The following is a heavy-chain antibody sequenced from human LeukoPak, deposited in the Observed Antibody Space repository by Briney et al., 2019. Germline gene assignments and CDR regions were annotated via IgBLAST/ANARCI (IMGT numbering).Heavy chain of an antibody. Sequence: GGSLRLSCAASGFTFSNYLMAWVRQLPGKGLEWVASIKQDGSEKYYVDSVKGRFTISRDDAENSLYLQMNSLRAEDTAIYYCARAGPWGSYRYTFDSWGRGTLLTVSS. CDR3: ARAGPWGSYRYTFDS. CDR1: GFTFSNYL. J-gene: IGHJ4*02. V-gene: IGHV3-7*01. CDR2: IKQDGSEK. D-gene: IGHD3-16*02.